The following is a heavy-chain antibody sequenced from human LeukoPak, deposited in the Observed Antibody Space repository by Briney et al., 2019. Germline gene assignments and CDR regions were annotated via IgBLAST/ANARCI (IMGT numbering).Heavy chain of an antibody. CDR2: ISADGNIK. Sequence: GGSLRLSCAASGFSFSSHAMHWVRQAPGKGLEWVAVISADGNIKYYADSVKGRSTISRDDSKSTLCLQMDSLRAEDTAVYYCASKIASGYWGQGTLVTVSS. CDR1: GFSFSSHA. J-gene: IGHJ4*02. D-gene: IGHD3-3*02. V-gene: IGHV3-30-3*01. CDR3: ASKIASGY.